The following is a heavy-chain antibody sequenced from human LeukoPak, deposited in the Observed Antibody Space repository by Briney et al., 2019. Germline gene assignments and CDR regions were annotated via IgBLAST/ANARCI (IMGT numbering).Heavy chain of an antibody. Sequence: GASVKVSCKASGYTFTSYYMHWVRQAPGQGLEWMGIINPSGGSTSYAQKFQGRVTMTTDTSTSTAYMELRSLRSDDTAVYYCARGRLNYYDSSGYYLDYWGQGTLVTVSS. CDR1: GYTFTSYY. CDR2: INPSGGST. D-gene: IGHD3-22*01. J-gene: IGHJ4*02. CDR3: ARGRLNYYDSSGYYLDY. V-gene: IGHV1-46*01.